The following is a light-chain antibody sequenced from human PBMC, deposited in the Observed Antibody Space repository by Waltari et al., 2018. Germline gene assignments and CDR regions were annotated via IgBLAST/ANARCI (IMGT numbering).Light chain of an antibody. CDR1: SSNIGSSF. CDR2: RND. V-gene: IGLV1-47*01. CDR3: AAWDDSLTVR. Sequence: QSVLTQPPSASGTPGQRVTISCSGSSSNIGSSFVCWYQHLPGTAPKLLIYRNDQRPAGVPDRFSGSRSGTSASRAISGLRSEDEADYYCAAWDDSLTVRFGGGTKLTVL. J-gene: IGLJ3*02.